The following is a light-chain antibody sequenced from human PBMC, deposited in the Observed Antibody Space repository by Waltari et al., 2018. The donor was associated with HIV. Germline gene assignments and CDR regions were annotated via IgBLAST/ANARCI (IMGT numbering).Light chain of an antibody. CDR1: SSDVGTYDY. J-gene: IGLJ2*01. V-gene: IGLV2-14*03. CDR2: DVT. Sequence: HSALTQPASVSGSPGQSITISCTGTSSDVGTYDYVSWYQQHPGKAPKLMIYDVTHRPSGTSYRFSGSKSGNTASLTISGLQAEDEADYYCASYTGSDTLVAFGGGTRLTVL. CDR3: ASYTGSDTLVA.